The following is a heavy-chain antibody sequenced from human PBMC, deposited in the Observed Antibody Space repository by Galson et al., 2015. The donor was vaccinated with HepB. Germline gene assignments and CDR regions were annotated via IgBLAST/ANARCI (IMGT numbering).Heavy chain of an antibody. CDR3: ARAVRNQLLSEY. V-gene: IGHV1-8*01. J-gene: IGHJ4*02. CDR2: MNPKSTNT. CDR1: GCTFTSYD. Sequence: SVKVSCKASGCTFTSYDVTWVRQAPGQGLEWMGWMNPKSTNTGYARKFQGRVTMTGDTSMDTAYMALSSLTSEDTAVYYCARAVRNQLLSEYWGQGTLVTVSS. D-gene: IGHD1-26*01.